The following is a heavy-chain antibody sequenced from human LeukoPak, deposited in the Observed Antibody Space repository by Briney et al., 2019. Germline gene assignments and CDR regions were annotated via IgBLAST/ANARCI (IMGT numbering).Heavy chain of an antibody. V-gene: IGHV3-21*01. Sequence: GGSLRLSCAASGFTFSSYIVNWVRQAPGKGLEWVSSITSSSSYIYYADSVKGRFTISRDNAKNSLYLQMNSLRAEDTAVYYCARFHSSGWFIDYWGQGTLVTVSS. CDR1: GFTFSSYI. D-gene: IGHD6-19*01. CDR2: ITSSSSYI. J-gene: IGHJ4*02. CDR3: ARFHSSGWFIDY.